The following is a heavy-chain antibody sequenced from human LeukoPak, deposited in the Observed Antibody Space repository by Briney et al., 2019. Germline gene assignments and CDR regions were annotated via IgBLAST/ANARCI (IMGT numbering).Heavy chain of an antibody. CDR3: ARYRAFDI. CDR1: SGSISTSNYY. CDR2: IFYSGST. J-gene: IGHJ3*02. Sequence: SETLSLTCTVSSGSISTSNYYWGWVRQPPGKALEWIGNIFYSGSTYYSPSLKSRVTISVDTSKNQFSLKLTSVTAADTAVYYCARYRAFDIWGRGTLVTVSS. V-gene: IGHV4-39*07.